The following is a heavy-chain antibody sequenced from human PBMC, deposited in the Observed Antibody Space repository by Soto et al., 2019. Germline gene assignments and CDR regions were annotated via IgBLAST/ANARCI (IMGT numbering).Heavy chain of an antibody. Sequence: GSLRLSCAASGFTFSSYGMNWVRQAPGKGLEWVSSISSSSSHIYYPDSVKGRFTISRDNAKNSLYLQMNSLRAEDTAVYYCARCLHFYDSSVYYGYWGQGTLVTVSS. V-gene: IGHV3-21*01. CDR3: ARCLHFYDSSVYYGY. CDR1: GFTFSSYG. D-gene: IGHD3-22*01. J-gene: IGHJ4*02. CDR2: ISSSSSHI.